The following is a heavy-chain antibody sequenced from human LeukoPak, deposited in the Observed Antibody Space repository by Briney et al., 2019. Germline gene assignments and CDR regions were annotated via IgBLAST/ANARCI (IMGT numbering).Heavy chain of an antibody. CDR1: GGSITNYY. D-gene: IGHD2-2*01. CDR2: ISYSGST. J-gene: IGHJ3*02. Sequence: SETLSLTCTVSGGSITNYYWSWIRQPPGKGLEWIGYISYSGSTNYSPSLKSRVTISVDTSKKQFSLNLNSVTAADTAVYYCARREIVAAPGVRAQDFDIWGQGTMVTVS. CDR3: ARREIVAAPGVRAQDFDI. V-gene: IGHV4-59*08.